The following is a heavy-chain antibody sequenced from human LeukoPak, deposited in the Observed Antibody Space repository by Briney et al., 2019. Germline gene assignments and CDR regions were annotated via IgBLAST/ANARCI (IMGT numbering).Heavy chain of an antibody. J-gene: IGHJ4*02. Sequence: ASVTVSCKASGYTFTSYDISWVRQAPGQGLEWMGWNSASSGKTNYAQKLQGRVTMTIDTSTSTAYMELRSLRSDDTAVYYCARGGYRYGYDNWGQGTLVTVSS. D-gene: IGHD5-18*01. V-gene: IGHV1-18*01. CDR2: NSASSGKT. CDR3: ARGGYRYGYDN. CDR1: GYTFTSYD.